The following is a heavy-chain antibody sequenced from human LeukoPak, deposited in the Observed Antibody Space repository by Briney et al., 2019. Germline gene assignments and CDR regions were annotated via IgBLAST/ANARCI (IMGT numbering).Heavy chain of an antibody. CDR2: IRSKAYGGTT. V-gene: IGHV3-49*04. D-gene: IGHD3-22*01. CDR3: TSALTYYYDSSGYYPPYYYYMDV. CDR1: GLTFGDYA. J-gene: IGHJ6*03. Sequence: GSLRLSCTASGLTFGDYAMSWVRQAPGRGLEWVGFIRSKAYGGTTEYAASVKGRFTISRDDSKSIAYLQMNSLKTEDTAVYYCTSALTYYYDSSGYYPPYYYYMDVWGKGTTVTVSS.